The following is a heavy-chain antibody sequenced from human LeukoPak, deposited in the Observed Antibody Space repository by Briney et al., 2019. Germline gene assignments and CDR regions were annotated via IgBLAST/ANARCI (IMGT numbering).Heavy chain of an antibody. D-gene: IGHD3-22*01. CDR2: IYADGSS. Sequence: SETLSLTCTVSGGSVSSDNSYWNWIRQPAGEGLEWIGRIYADGSSTYNPSLKSRVTISVDSSKNQFSPRLSSMTAADTAVYYCARGYYYHRWGQGTLVTVSS. J-gene: IGHJ4*02. CDR3: ARGYYYHR. CDR1: GGSVSSDNSY. V-gene: IGHV4-61*02.